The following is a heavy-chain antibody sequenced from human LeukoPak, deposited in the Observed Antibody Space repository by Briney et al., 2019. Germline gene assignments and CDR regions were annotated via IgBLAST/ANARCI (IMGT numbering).Heavy chain of an antibody. J-gene: IGHJ4*02. Sequence: GGSLRLSCAASGFTFSSYGMHWVRQAPGKGLEWVAVISYDGSNKYYADSVKGRFTISRDNSKNTLYLQMNSLRAEDTAVYYCARLPRLDSSGYYDYWGQGTLVTVSS. D-gene: IGHD3-22*01. CDR2: ISYDGSNK. CDR3: ARLPRLDSSGYYDY. V-gene: IGHV3-30*03. CDR1: GFTFSSYG.